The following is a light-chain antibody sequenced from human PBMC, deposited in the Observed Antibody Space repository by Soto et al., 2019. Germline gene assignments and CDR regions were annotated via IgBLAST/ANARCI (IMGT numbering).Light chain of an antibody. V-gene: IGKV1-5*03. CDR2: KAS. Sequence: DIQMTQSPSTLSASVGDRVTITCRASQSINSGLAWYQQKPGKAPKLLMLKASSLEPGVPSRFSGSGSGTEFTLNISSLQPGDLGSYFFQEYNDDLTFGAGTKVEIK. CDR1: QSINSG. CDR3: QEYNDDLT. J-gene: IGKJ4*01.